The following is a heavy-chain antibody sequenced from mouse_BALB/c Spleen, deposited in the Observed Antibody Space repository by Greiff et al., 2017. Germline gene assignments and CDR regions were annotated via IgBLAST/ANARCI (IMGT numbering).Heavy chain of an antibody. D-gene: IGHD3-2*01. CDR3: ARQGRTARAPMDY. J-gene: IGHJ4*01. CDR1: GFAFSSYD. Sequence: EVNLVESGGGLVKPGGSLKLSCAASGFAFSSYDMSWVRQTPEKGLEWVAYISSGGGSTYYPDTVKGRFTISRDNAKNTLYLQMSSLKSEDTAMYYCARQGRTARAPMDYWGQGTSVTVSS. V-gene: IGHV5-12-1*01. CDR2: ISSGGGST.